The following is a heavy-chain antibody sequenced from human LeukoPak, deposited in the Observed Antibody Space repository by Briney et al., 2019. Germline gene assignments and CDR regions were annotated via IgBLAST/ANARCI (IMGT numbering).Heavy chain of an antibody. J-gene: IGHJ3*01. V-gene: IGHV4-4*02. CDR1: GGSISSNNW. D-gene: IGHD4-17*01. CDR3: DYGGDAFDV. CDR2: ITHRGSA. Sequence: SETLSLTCAVSGGSISSNNWWSWVRQPPGKGLEWIGEITHRGSANYNPSLKSRVTISLDTSKNQFSLKLSSVTAADTAVYYCDYGGDAFDVWGQGTMVTVSS.